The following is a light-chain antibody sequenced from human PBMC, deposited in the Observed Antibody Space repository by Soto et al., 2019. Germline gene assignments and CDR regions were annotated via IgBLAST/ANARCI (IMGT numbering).Light chain of an antibody. CDR1: QSVSIK. J-gene: IGKJ5*01. CDR2: DTS. Sequence: EVVLTQSPGTLSLSPGETATLSFSASQSVSIKLAWYQQRPGQAPRLLIYDTSTRATGIPARFSGSGSGTEFTLTISSLQSEDFAVYYCQQYNNWPPITFGQGTRLEIK. V-gene: IGKV3-15*01. CDR3: QQYNNWPPIT.